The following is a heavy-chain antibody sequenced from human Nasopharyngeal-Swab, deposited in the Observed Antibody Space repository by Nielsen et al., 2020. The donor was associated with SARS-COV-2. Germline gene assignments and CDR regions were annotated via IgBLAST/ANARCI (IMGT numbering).Heavy chain of an antibody. J-gene: IGHJ6*02. V-gene: IGHV4-34*01. CDR2: INNSGST. CDR1: GGSFIGYN. Sequence: SETLSLTCAVYGGSFIGYNWSWIRHPPGKGLEGIGEINNSGSTNYNPYLKSRVTISVDSSKNQFSMQQSSVTAADTAVYYCARRHANGFWSGSYYYGMDVWGQGTTVTVSS. CDR3: ARRHANGFWSGSYYYGMDV. D-gene: IGHD3-3*01.